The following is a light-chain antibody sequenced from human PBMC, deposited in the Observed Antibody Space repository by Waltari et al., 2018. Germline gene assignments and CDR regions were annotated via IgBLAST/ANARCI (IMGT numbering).Light chain of an antibody. V-gene: IGKV3-11*01. J-gene: IGKJ4*01. CDR2: DAS. CDR1: QSISTY. Sequence: EIVLTLSPATLSLSPGERATLSCRASQSISTYLGWYQQKPGQAPRLLMYDASKRATDIPARVSGSVSGTDITLAISSREPEDFAVYYCQHRANWPLTFGGGTKVGIK. CDR3: QHRANWPLT.